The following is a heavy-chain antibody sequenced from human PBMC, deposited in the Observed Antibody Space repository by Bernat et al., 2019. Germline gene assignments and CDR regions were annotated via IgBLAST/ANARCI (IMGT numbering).Heavy chain of an antibody. Sequence: QVQLQQWGAGLLKPSGTLSLTCAVYRGSLSGYYWSWIRQPPGKGLEWIGEINHSGGTNYNPSLKSRVTISVDTSKSQFSLQLNSVTADDTAVYYCAKRGFPRAFDVWGQGTMVTFSS. CDR3: AKRGFPRAFDV. CDR1: RGSLSGYY. J-gene: IGHJ3*01. CDR2: INHSGGT. V-gene: IGHV4-34*01. D-gene: IGHD2/OR15-2a*01.